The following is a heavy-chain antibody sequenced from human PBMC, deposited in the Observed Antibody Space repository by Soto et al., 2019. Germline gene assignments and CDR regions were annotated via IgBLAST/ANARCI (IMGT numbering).Heavy chain of an antibody. J-gene: IGHJ6*03. Sequence: QVQLQQWGAGLLKPSETLSLTCAVYGGSFSGYYWSWIRQPPGKGLEWIGEINHSGSTNYNASLKSRVTISVDTSKNQFSLKLSSVTAADTAVYYCARGRRTMFRGIISYPYYFHMDVWGKGTTVTVSS. CDR2: INHSGST. CDR1: GGSFSGYY. D-gene: IGHD3-10*01. CDR3: ARGRRTMFRGIISYPYYFHMDV. V-gene: IGHV4-34*01.